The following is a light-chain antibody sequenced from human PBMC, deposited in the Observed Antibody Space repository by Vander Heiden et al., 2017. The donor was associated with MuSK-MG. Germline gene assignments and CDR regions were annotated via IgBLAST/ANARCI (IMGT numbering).Light chain of an antibody. J-gene: IGKJ4*01. Sequence: EIVMTQSPATLSVSPGERATLSCRASQSVSSNLAWYQQKPGQAPRLIIYGASTRATGIPARFSGSGSGTEFTLTISILQSEDFAVYYCQQYNNWPPLTFGGGTKVEIK. V-gene: IGKV3-15*01. CDR3: QQYNNWPPLT. CDR2: GAS. CDR1: QSVSSN.